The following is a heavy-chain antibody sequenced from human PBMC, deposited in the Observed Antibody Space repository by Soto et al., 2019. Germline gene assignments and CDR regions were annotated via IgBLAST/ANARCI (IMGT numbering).Heavy chain of an antibody. CDR1: GFTFSSYG. CDR3: AREGWFGELSPWFDP. CDR2: IWYDGSNK. J-gene: IGHJ5*02. D-gene: IGHD3-10*01. Sequence: GGSLRLSCAASGFTFSSYGMHWVRQAPGKGLEWVAVIWYDGSNKYYADSVKGRFTISRDNSKNTLYLQMNSLRAEDTAVYYCAREGWFGELSPWFDPWGQGTLVTVSS. V-gene: IGHV3-33*01.